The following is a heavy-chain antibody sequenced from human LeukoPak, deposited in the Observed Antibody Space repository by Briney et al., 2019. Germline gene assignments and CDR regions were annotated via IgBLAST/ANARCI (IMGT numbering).Heavy chain of an antibody. V-gene: IGHV3-23*01. J-gene: IGHJ4*02. CDR1: GFTFSSYA. D-gene: IGHD3-10*01. Sequence: GGSLRLSCAASGFTFSSYAISWVRQAPGKGLEWVSAISGSGGSTYYADSVKGRFTISRDNSKNTLYLQMNSLRAEDTAVYYCAKRSDVFLSIDYWGQGTLVTVSS. CDR2: ISGSGGST. CDR3: AKRSDVFLSIDY.